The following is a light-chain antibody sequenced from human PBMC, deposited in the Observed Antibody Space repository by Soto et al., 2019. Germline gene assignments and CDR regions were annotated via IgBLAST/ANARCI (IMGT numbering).Light chain of an antibody. J-gene: IGLJ3*02. CDR3: AAWDDSLSGPV. CDR1: RSSIGSNT. CDR2: NNN. Sequence: QSVLTQPPSASGTPGQRVTISCSGSRSSIGSNTVTWYQHLPGAAPKLLIYNNNQRPSGVPDRFSGSMSDTSASLAISGLQSEDEAVYYCAAWDDSLSGPVFGGGTKLTVL. V-gene: IGLV1-44*01.